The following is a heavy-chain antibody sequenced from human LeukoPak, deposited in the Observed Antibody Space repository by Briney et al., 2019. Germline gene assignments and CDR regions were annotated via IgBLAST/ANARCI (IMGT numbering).Heavy chain of an antibody. CDR1: GFTFSSYW. J-gene: IGHJ4*02. D-gene: IGHD1-26*01. Sequence: GGSLRLSCAASGFTFSSYWMSWVRQAPGKGLEWVANIKQDGSEKYYVDSVKGRFTISRDNAKNSLYLQMNSLRAEDTAVYYCAKERWELLTWYFDYWGQGTLVTVSS. CDR3: AKERWELLTWYFDY. CDR2: IKQDGSEK. V-gene: IGHV3-7*01.